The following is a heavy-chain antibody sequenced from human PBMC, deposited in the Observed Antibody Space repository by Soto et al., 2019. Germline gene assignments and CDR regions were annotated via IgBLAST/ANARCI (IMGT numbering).Heavy chain of an antibody. CDR3: ARDFGIAAAGPEYCQH. Sequence: SETLSLTCTVSGYSISSGYYWGWIRQPPGKGLEWIGSIYHSGSTYYNPSLKSRVTISVDTSKNQFSLKLSSVTAADTAVYYCARDFGIAAAGPEYCQHWGQGTLVTVSS. D-gene: IGHD6-13*01. V-gene: IGHV4-38-2*02. J-gene: IGHJ1*01. CDR2: IYHSGST. CDR1: GYSISSGYY.